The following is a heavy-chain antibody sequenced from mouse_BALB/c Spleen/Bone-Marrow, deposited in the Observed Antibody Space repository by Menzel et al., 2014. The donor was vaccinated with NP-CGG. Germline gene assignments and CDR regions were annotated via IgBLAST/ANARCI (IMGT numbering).Heavy chain of an antibody. J-gene: IGHJ4*01. CDR3: AIHGEAMDH. CDR1: GYTFTNYW. Sequence: QVYMPQPGAELVRPGPSVKMSCTDAGYTFTNYWIGWVKQRPGHGLEWIGDIYPGAVYTNYNEKFKGKATLTADTSSSTAYMQLSSLTSEDSAIYYCAIHGEAMDHWGQATSVTVSS. CDR2: IYPGAVYT. V-gene: IGHV1-63*02.